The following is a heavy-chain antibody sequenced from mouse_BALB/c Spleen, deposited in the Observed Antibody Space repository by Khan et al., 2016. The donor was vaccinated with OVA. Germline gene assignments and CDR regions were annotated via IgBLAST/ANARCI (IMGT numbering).Heavy chain of an antibody. Sequence: QVQLKQSGPGLVAPSQSLSITCTISGFSLTNYGVHWVRQPPGKGLEWLVVIWNDGNTAYNSALKSRLTISKDNSKSQVFLKMNSLQTDDTAMYFCARQPYYHYNIMDYWGQGNSVTVSS. D-gene: IGHD2-10*01. J-gene: IGHJ4*01. V-gene: IGHV2-6-1*01. CDR2: IWNDGNT. CDR1: GFSLTNYG. CDR3: ARQPYYHYNIMDY.